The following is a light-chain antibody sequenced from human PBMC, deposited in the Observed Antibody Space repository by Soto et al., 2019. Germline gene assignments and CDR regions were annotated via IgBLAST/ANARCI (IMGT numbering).Light chain of an antibody. CDR2: STN. Sequence: QSVLTQPPSTSGTPGQRVTSSWSGSRSNIGRSTVNWYQQLPGTAPKVLVYSTNQRPSGVPDRFSGSKSGTSASLAISGLQSEDEADYYCAAWDDTLSVWVFGGGTKLTVL. CDR3: AAWDDTLSVWV. V-gene: IGLV1-44*01. J-gene: IGLJ3*02. CDR1: RSNIGRST.